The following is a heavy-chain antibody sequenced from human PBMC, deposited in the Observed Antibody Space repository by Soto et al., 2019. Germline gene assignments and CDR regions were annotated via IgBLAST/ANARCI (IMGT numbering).Heavy chain of an antibody. CDR3: ARGPLWFGELLNYYYGMDV. Sequence: SETLSLTCTVSGGSISTYYWSWIRQPPGKGLEWIGYIYYDGSTSYNPSLRSRVTISVDTSKNQFSLKLSSVTAADTAVYYCARGPLWFGELLNYYYGMDVWGQGTTVTVSS. D-gene: IGHD3-10*01. V-gene: IGHV4-59*08. J-gene: IGHJ6*02. CDR1: GGSISTYY. CDR2: IYYDGST.